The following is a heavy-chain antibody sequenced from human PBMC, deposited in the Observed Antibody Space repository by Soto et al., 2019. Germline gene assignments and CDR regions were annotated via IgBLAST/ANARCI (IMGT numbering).Heavy chain of an antibody. D-gene: IGHD1-26*01. Sequence: TLSLTCAVSGGSTSSAGYSWSWIRQPPGKGLEWIGYIYHSGSTYYNPSLKSRVTISVDRSKNQFSLKLSSVTAADTAVYYCARGPPLGLWGQGTLVTV. V-gene: IGHV4-30-2*01. J-gene: IGHJ4*02. CDR2: IYHSGST. CDR3: ARGPPLGL. CDR1: GGSTSSAGYS.